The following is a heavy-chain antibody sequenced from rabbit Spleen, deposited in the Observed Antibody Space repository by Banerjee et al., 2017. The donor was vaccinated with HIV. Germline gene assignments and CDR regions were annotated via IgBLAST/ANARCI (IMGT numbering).Heavy chain of an antibody. CDR3: ARDVDGSDGYTNL. V-gene: IGHV1S40*01. CDR1: GIDFSSYYY. D-gene: IGHD6-1*01. J-gene: IGHJ4*01. Sequence: QSLEESGGDLVKPGASLTLTCTASGIDFSSYYYMCWVRQAPGKRPEWIACIYANNNNAIKYATWAKGRFTISKTSSTTVTLQMTSLTVADTATYFCARDVDGSDGYTNLWGQGTLVTVS. CDR2: IYANNNNAI.